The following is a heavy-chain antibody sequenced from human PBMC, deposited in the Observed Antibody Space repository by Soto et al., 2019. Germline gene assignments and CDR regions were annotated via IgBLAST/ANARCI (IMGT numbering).Heavy chain of an antibody. D-gene: IGHD6-13*01. V-gene: IGHV4-31*03. CDR1: GGSISSGNYY. CDR3: ARVFSDSSSFFDP. J-gene: IGHJ5*02. CDR2: IDYSGST. Sequence: QVQLQESGPGLVKPSQTLSLTCTVSGGSISSGNYYWSWIRQHPGKGLEWIGYIDYSGSTSYNPSLKSRVTISVDTSKNHFSMKLSSVTAADTAVYYCARVFSDSSSFFDPWGQGTLVTVSS.